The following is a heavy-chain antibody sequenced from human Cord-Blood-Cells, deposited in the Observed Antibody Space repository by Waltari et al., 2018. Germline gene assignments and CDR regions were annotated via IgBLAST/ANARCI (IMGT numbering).Heavy chain of an antibody. CDR2: INRSGST. V-gene: IGHV4-34*01. Sequence: QVQLQQWGAGLLKPSETLSLTCAVYGGSLSGYYWSCISHHLGKGLVWIGEINRSGSTNYNPSLKSRVTISVDTSKNQFSLKLSSVTAADTAVYYCARAGPLDYDFWSGYYFNYYYYGMDVWGQGTTVTVSS. D-gene: IGHD3-3*01. J-gene: IGHJ6*02. CDR3: ARAGPLDYDFWSGYYFNYYYYGMDV. CDR1: GGSLSGYY.